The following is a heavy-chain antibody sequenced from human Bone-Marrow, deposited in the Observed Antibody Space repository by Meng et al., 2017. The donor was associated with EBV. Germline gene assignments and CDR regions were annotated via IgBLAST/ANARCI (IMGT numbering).Heavy chain of an antibody. J-gene: IGHJ4*02. CDR3: AKESGRGYTPDY. CDR1: GGTCNSDA. CDR2: LIPMFGAA. V-gene: IGHV1-69*06. Sequence: VQSGAEVKKPGVSVKVSCGTSGGTCNSDAVSWVRQAPGQGLEWLGGLIPMFGAANYAQKFQDRVTIVADKSTNTHYMELTSLTSDDTAVYYCAKESGRGYTPDYWGQGTLVTVSS. D-gene: IGHD3-10*01.